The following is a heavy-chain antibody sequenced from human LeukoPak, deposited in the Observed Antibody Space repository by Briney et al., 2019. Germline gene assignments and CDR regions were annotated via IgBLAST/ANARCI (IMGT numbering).Heavy chain of an antibody. J-gene: IGHJ5*02. V-gene: IGHV3-23*01. CDR2: IHPTGIRT. CDR1: TFSFSDYG. CDR3: ARDQPHAASWFDP. D-gene: IGHD2-2*01. Sequence: GGSLRLSCVASTFSFSDYGMDWVRQAPGRGLEWVSTIHPTGIRTYYADSVRGRFTISRDNSKNTVFLQIDSLRVEDTAIYYCARDQPHAASWFDPWGQGTPVTVSS.